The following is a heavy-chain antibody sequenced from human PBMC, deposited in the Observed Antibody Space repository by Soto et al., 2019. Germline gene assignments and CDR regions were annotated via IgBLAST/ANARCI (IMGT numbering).Heavy chain of an antibody. Sequence: DVQLVESGGGSVQPGGSLSLSCAATGFTFSYYWMHWVRQAPGKGLVWVSRIHSDGSSTTDAASVKGRFTISRDNAKNTLYLQMNSLRAEDTAVYYCARGQWGAFDLWGQGTMVTVAS. CDR3: ARGQWGAFDL. D-gene: IGHD1-26*01. J-gene: IGHJ3*01. CDR2: IHSDGSST. V-gene: IGHV3-74*01. CDR1: GFTFSYYW.